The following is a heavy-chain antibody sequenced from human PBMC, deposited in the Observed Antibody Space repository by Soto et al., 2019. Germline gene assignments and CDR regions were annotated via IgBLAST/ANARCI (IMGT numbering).Heavy chain of an antibody. CDR3: ARGPALSDSYGMDV. D-gene: IGHD3-22*01. CDR1: GGTFSSYA. Sequence: GASVKVSCKASGGTFSSYAISWVRQAPGQGLEWMGGIIPIFGTANYAQKFQGRVTITADKSTSTAYMELSSLRSEDTAVYYCARGPALSDSYGMDVWGQGTTVTVSS. CDR2: IIPIFGTA. J-gene: IGHJ6*02. V-gene: IGHV1-69*06.